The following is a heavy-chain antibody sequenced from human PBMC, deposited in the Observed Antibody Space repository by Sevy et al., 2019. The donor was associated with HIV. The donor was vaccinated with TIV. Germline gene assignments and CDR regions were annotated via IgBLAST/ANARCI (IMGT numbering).Heavy chain of an antibody. J-gene: IGHJ4*02. Sequence: SETLSLTCTVSGGSISSYYWSWIRQPPGKGLEWFGYIYYSGSTNYNPSLKSRVTISVDTSKNQFSLKLSSVTAADTAVYYCARVGEWSEIDYWGQGTLVTVSS. CDR3: ARVGEWSEIDY. V-gene: IGHV4-59*01. CDR2: IYYSGST. D-gene: IGHD3-3*01. CDR1: GGSISSYY.